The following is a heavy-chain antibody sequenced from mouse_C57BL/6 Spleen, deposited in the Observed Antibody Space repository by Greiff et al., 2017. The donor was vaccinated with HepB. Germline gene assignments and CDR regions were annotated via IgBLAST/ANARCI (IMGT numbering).Heavy chain of an antibody. CDR2: IDPENGDT. Sequence: EVQLKESGAELVRPGASVKLSCTASGFNIKDDYMHWVKQRPEQGLEWIGWIDPENGDTEYASKFQGKATITADTSSNTAYLQLSSLTSEDTAVYYCTTGYSNYDPFAYWGQGTLVTVSA. CDR3: TTGYSNYDPFAY. D-gene: IGHD2-5*01. V-gene: IGHV14-4*01. CDR1: GFNIKDDY. J-gene: IGHJ3*01.